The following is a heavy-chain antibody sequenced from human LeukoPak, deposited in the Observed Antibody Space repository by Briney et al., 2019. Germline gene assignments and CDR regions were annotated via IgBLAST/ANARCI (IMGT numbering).Heavy chain of an antibody. CDR1: GYRLTNNW. CDR2: IYPGYSDT. J-gene: IGHJ4*02. V-gene: IGHV5-51*01. CDR3: ARFALSSSLDY. Sequence: GESLKISCKVSGYRLTNNWTGWVRQVPGKGLEWMGIIYPGYSDTRYSPSFQGQVTFSVDTSTSTVYLQWSSLKASDTAIYYCARFALSSSLDYWGQGTLVTVSP. D-gene: IGHD6-13*01.